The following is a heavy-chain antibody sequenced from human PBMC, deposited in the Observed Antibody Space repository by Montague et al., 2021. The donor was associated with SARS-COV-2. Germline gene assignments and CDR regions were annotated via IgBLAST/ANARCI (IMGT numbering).Heavy chain of an antibody. CDR3: AREYFDSSGLVCIDP. D-gene: IGHD3-22*01. J-gene: IGHJ5*02. CDR2: T. Sequence: TKYNPSLESRVSISVDTSKNQFSLKMTSGSAPDTAVYYCAREYFDSSGLVCIDPWGKGTLVIVSS. V-gene: IGHV4-59*01.